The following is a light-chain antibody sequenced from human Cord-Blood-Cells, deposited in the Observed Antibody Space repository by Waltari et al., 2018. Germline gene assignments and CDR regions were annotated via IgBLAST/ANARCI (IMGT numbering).Light chain of an antibody. Sequence: QAVVTQEPSLPVSPGGTITTTCCSSTGAVTRGLYPYWFQQKPGQAPRTLIYDTSNKHSWTPARFSGSLLGGKAALTLSGAQPEDEAEYYCLLSYSGARVFGGGTKLTVL. J-gene: IGLJ2*01. CDR3: LLSYSGARV. V-gene: IGLV7-46*01. CDR1: TGAVTRGLY. CDR2: DTS.